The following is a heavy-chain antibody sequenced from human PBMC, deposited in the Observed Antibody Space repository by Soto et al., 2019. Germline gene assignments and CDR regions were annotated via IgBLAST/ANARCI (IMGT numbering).Heavy chain of an antibody. Sequence: SQTRSPTGNVSAGSISSGDSYWSWSRQHQGKGLEWFGYIFYSGSTYYTPSLKRGVTISVDTSKNQFSLKLISVTAAGTAVYYCARAFFCGSDGSLYGWFEPWGQGNLVTVFS. CDR2: IFYSGST. CDR1: AGSISSGDSY. V-gene: IGHV4-30-4*01. D-gene: IGHD2-15*01. J-gene: IGHJ5*02. CDR3: ARAFFCGSDGSLYGWFEP.